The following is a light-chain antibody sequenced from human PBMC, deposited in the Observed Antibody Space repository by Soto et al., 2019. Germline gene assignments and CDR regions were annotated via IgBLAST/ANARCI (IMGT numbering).Light chain of an antibody. CDR1: QSVSRDY. CDR2: AAS. V-gene: IGKV3-20*01. J-gene: IGKJ4*01. Sequence: EIVLAQSPGTLSLSPGQRATLSCRASQSVSRDYVAWYQHKPGQAPRLLIYAASSRPSGIPDRFGGSGSGTDFTLTISRLEPEDFALYYCQQHGSSPLTFGGGTRVEFK. CDR3: QQHGSSPLT.